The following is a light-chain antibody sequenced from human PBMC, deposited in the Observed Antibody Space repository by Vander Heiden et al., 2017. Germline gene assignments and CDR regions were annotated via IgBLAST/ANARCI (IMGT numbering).Light chain of an antibody. Sequence: SYELTQPPSVSVSPGQTARITCSGDALPKQYAYWYQQKPGQAPVLVIYKYSERRSGIPDRFSCSSSGTTATFTTTRVQAEDEADYYCYSAENSSTYPCVFGGGTKLTVL. CDR1: ALPKQY. J-gene: IGLJ2*01. CDR2: KYS. V-gene: IGLV3-25*03. CDR3: YSAENSSTYPCV.